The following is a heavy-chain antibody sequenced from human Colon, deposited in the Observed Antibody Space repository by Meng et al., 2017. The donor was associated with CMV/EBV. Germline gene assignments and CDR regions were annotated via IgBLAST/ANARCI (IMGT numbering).Heavy chain of an antibody. CDR1: GYTVTGYL. Sequence: VQSGAGMREPWGSVKVSFKASGYTVTGYLIHWVRQAPGQGLEWMGWINPYSGDTIYAQKFEVGVTMTRDASITTAHLELSSLKSDDTAVYYCGTFGGDFDYWGQGTLVTVSS. D-gene: IGHD3-3*01. V-gene: IGHV1-2*02. J-gene: IGHJ4*02. CDR3: GTFGGDFDY. CDR2: INPYSGDT.